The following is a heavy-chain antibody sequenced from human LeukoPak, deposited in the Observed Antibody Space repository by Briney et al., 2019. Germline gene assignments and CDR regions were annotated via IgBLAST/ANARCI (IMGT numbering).Heavy chain of an antibody. V-gene: IGHV3-7*03. CDR1: GFTFSSYW. CDR2: IKQDGSQK. CDR3: ARAPVEYYYGMDV. Sequence: GGSLRLSCAGSGFTFSSYWMTWVRQAPGKGLEWVANIKQDGSQKYYVDSVKGRFTISRDNSKNTLYLQMNSLRAEDTAVYYCARAPVEYYYGMDVWGQGTTVTVSS. J-gene: IGHJ6*02.